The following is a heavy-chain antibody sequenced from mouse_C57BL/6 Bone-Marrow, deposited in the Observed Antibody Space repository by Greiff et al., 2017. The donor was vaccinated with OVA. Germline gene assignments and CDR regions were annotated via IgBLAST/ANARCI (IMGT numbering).Heavy chain of an antibody. CDR3: ARAGNWDGIFFYYAMDY. J-gene: IGHJ4*01. D-gene: IGHD4-1*01. CDR2: ISYDGSN. Sequence: DVKLVESGPGLVKPSQSLSLTCSVTGYSITSGYYWNWIRQFPGNKLEWMGYISYDGSNNYNPSLKNRIPITRDTSKNQFFLKLNSVTTEDTATYYCARAGNWDGIFFYYAMDYWGQGTSVTVSS. CDR1: GYSITSGYY. V-gene: IGHV3-6*01.